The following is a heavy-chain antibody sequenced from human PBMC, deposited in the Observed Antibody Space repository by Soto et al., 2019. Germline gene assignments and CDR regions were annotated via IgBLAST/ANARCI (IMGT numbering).Heavy chain of an antibody. J-gene: IGHJ4*02. D-gene: IGHD3-22*01. CDR3: AIKRDGGYSFDY. V-gene: IGHV4-59*11. Sequence: QVQLQESGPGLVKPSETLSLTCTVSGGSISSHYWNWIRQPPGKGLEWIGYIYYSGSTNYSPSVTSRSIISADTSKNQFSLRLNSVASADTAVYYCAIKRDGGYSFDYWGQGTLVTVSS. CDR2: IYYSGST. CDR1: GGSISSHY.